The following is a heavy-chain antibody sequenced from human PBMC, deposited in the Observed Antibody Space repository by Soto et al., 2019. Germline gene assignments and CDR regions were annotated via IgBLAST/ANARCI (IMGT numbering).Heavy chain of an antibody. Sequence: EVQLVESGRGFVKPGGSLRLSCAASGFTFSNAWINWVRQAPGKGLEWVGRIKSKTDGGTTDFAASVKGRFAISRDDSKNMVYLQMNSLRTEDTAVYYCTTDSYTTIVIIRFDYWGHGSLVTVSP. D-gene: IGHD3-16*02. V-gene: IGHV3-15*07. J-gene: IGHJ4*01. CDR3: TTDSYTTIVIIRFDY. CDR2: IKSKTDGGTT. CDR1: GFTFSNAW.